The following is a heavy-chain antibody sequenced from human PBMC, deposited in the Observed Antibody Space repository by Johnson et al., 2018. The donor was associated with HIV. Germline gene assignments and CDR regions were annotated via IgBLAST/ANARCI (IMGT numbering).Heavy chain of an antibody. CDR2: ISYDGSNK. CDR1: GFTFSSYT. V-gene: IGHV3-30-3*01. D-gene: IGHD7-27*01. CDR3: ANWDDAFDI. J-gene: IGHJ3*02. Sequence: QVQLVESGGGVVQPGRSLRLSCVVSGFTFSSYTMHWVRQAPGKGLEWVAVISYDGSNKYYADSVKGRFTISRDNSKNTLYLQMNSLRAEDTALYYCANWDDAFDIWGQGTMVTVSS.